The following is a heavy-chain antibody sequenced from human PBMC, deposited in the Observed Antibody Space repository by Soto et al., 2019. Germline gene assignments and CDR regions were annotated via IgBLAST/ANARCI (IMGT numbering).Heavy chain of an antibody. CDR2: INAGNGNT. CDR1: GYTSTSYA. D-gene: IGHD3-22*01. Sequence: ASVKVSSKASGYTSTSYAMHWGRQAPGQRLEWMGWINAGNGNTKYSQKFQGRFTITRDTSASTAYMDLSSLRSEDTAVYYCARDPQVSGYNYWGQGTLVTVSS. CDR3: ARDPQVSGYNY. J-gene: IGHJ4*02. V-gene: IGHV1-3*01.